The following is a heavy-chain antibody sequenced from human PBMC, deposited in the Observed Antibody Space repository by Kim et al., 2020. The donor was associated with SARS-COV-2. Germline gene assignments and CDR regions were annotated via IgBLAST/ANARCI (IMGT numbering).Heavy chain of an antibody. J-gene: IGHJ3*02. CDR2: IKSKTDGGTT. CDR3: TTDHLKKPRKDGRMTTDRVGAFDI. V-gene: IGHV3-15*01. D-gene: IGHD4-17*01. CDR1: GFTFSNAW. Sequence: GGSLRLSCAASGFTFSNAWMSWVRQAPGKGLEWVGRIKSKTDGGTTDYAAPVKGRFTISRDDSKNTLYLQMNSLKTEDTAVYYCTTDHLKKPRKDGRMTTDRVGAFDIWGQGTMVTVSS.